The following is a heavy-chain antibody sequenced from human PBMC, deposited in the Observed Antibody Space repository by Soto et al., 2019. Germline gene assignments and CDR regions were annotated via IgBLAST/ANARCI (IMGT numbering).Heavy chain of an antibody. CDR3: AKDSVYSSSYLDY. V-gene: IGHV3-30*18. D-gene: IGHD6-6*01. J-gene: IGHJ4*02. CDR1: GFTFSSYG. Sequence: GGSLRLSCAASGFTFSSYGMHWVRQAPGKGLEWVAVISYDGSNKYYADSVKGRFTISRDNSKNTLYLQMNSLRAEDTAVYYCAKDSVYSSSYLDYWGQGTLVTVSS. CDR2: ISYDGSNK.